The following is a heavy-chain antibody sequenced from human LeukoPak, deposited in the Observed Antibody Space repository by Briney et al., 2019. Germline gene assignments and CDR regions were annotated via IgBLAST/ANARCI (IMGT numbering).Heavy chain of an antibody. CDR3: ARLTYSSSWYFDY. Sequence: GGSLRLSCAASGFTFNNYAMNWVRQAPGKGLEWVSSITSSSRYIYYADLVKGRFTISRDNAKNSLYLQMNSLRAEDTAVYYCARLTYSSSWYFDYWGQGILVTVSS. CDR1: GFTFNNYA. J-gene: IGHJ4*02. D-gene: IGHD6-13*01. CDR2: ITSSSRYI. V-gene: IGHV3-21*01.